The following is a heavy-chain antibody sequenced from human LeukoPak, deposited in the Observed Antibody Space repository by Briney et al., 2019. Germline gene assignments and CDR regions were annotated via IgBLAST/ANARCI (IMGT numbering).Heavy chain of an antibody. D-gene: IGHD1-7*01. Sequence: SVKVSCTASGGTFSSYAISWVRQAPGQGLEWMGGIVPIFGTANYAQKLQGRVTITTDESTSTAYMELSSLRSEDTAVYYCARDNYAGANWFDPWGQGTLVTVSS. J-gene: IGHJ5*02. V-gene: IGHV1-69*05. CDR3: ARDNYAGANWFDP. CDR2: IVPIFGTA. CDR1: GGTFSSYA.